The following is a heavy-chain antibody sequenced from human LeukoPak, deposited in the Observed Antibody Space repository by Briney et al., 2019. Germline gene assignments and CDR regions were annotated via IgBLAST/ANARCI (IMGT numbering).Heavy chain of an antibody. J-gene: IGHJ6*02. D-gene: IGHD6-6*01. CDR3: AEDQGSSSGYYYYYGMDV. CDR2: ISYDGSNK. V-gene: IGHV3-30*18. CDR1: GFTFSSYG. Sequence: PGRSLRLSCAASGFTFSSYGMHWVRQAPGKGLEWVAVISYDGSNKYYADSVKGRFTISRDNSKNTLYLQMNSLRAEDTAVYYCAEDQGSSSGYYYYYGMDVWGQGTTVTVSS.